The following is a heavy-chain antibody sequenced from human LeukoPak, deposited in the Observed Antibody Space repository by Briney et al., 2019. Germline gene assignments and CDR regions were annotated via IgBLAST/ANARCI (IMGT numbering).Heavy chain of an antibody. V-gene: IGHV1-2*02. CDR1: VYTFTNFY. CDR3: ARRPINCIIANCYVDY. CDR2: MNPNSGDT. J-gene: IGHJ4*02. D-gene: IGHD1-1*01. Sequence: ASVTVSCKASVYTFTNFYIHWVRQAPGQGLEWMGWMNPNSGDTSYAREFQDRVTMTRDTSLNTAYMELSRLRSDDTAVYFCARRPINCIIANCYVDYWGQGTLVTVSS.